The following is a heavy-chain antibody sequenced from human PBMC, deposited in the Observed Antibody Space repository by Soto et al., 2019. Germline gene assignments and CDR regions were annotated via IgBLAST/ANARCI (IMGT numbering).Heavy chain of an antibody. V-gene: IGHV5-51*01. D-gene: IGHD3-9*01. CDR3: ARQGGNYDILTGINWFDP. J-gene: IGHJ5*02. Sequence: GESLKISCKGSGYSFTSYWIGWVRQMPGKGLEWMGIIYPGDSDTRYSPSFQGQVTISADKSISTAYLQWSSLKASDTAMYYCARQGGNYDILTGINWFDPWGQGTLVTVSS. CDR1: GYSFTSYW. CDR2: IYPGDSDT.